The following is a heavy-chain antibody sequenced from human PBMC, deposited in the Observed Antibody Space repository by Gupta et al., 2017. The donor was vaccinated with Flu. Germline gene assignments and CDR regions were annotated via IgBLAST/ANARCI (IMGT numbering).Heavy chain of an antibody. CDR1: GFTFSSYG. Sequence: QVQLVESGGGVVQPGRSLRLSCAASGFTFSSYGMHWVRQAPGKGLEWVAVIWYDGSNKYYADSVKGRFTISRDNSKNTLYLQMNSLRAEDTAVYYCARSYCSGGSCWYYYGMDVWGQGTTVTVSS. V-gene: IGHV3-33*01. CDR2: IWYDGSNK. J-gene: IGHJ6*02. CDR3: ARSYCSGGSCWYYYGMDV. D-gene: IGHD2-15*01.